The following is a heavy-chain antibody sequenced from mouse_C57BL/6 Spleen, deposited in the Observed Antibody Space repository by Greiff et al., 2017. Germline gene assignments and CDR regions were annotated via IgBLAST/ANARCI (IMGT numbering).Heavy chain of an antibody. J-gene: IGHJ1*03. CDR1: GHTFTSYW. CDR3: GRNGTSRYFDV. Sequence: QVQLQQPGAELVKPGASVKLSRKASGHTFTSYWMHWVKQRPGQGLEWIGMIHPNSGSTNYNEKFKSKATLTVDKSSSTAYMQLSSLTSEEFAVYYCGRNGTSRYFDVWGTATTVTVSS. V-gene: IGHV1-64*01. CDR2: IHPNSGST. D-gene: IGHD1-1*01.